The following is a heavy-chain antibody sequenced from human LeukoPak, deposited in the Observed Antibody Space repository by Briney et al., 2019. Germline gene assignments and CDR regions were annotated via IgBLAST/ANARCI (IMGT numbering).Heavy chain of an antibody. D-gene: IGHD6-13*01. J-gene: IGHJ4*02. CDR3: ARDSFAGYSSSWHFDN. V-gene: IGHV1-2*02. CDR1: GYTFTGHY. Sequence: ASVKVSCKASGYTFTGHYIHWVRQAPGQGLEWMGWINPTSGGIKYAQNFQGRGAMTRDTSITTAYMELSGLTSDDTAVYYCARDSFAGYSSSWHFDNWGQGSLVTVSS. CDR2: INPTSGGI.